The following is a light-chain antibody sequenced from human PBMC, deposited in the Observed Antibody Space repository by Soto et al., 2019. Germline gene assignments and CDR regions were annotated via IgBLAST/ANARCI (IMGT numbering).Light chain of an antibody. CDR1: QSVGSK. CDR2: GAS. V-gene: IGKV3-15*01. Sequence: EIVMTQSPATLSVSAGETATLSCWASQSVGSKLAWYQRKPGQAPRLLILGASTRATGIPARFSGSGSGTEFTLTIGSLQSKNFAVYYYQQYKNWPLLTFGGGTKVEIK. J-gene: IGKJ4*01. CDR3: QQYKNWPLLT.